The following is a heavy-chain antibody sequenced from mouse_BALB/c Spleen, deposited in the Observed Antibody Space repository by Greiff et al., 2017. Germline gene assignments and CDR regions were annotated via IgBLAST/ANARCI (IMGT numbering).Heavy chain of an antibody. J-gene: IGHJ3*01. CDR3: ARDDGYAWFAY. V-gene: IGHV5-6-3*01. CDR2: INSNGGST. Sequence: EVMLVESGGGLVQPGGSLKLSCAASGFTFSSYGMSWVRQTPDKRLELVATINSNGGSTYYPDSVKGRFTISRDNAKNNLYLQMSSLKSEDTAMYYCARDDGYAWFAYWGQGTLVTVSA. D-gene: IGHD2-3*01. CDR1: GFTFSSYG.